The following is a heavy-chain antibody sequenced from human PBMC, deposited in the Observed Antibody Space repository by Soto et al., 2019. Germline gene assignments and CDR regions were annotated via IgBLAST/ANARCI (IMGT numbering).Heavy chain of an antibody. CDR2: IYYSGST. V-gene: IGHV4-31*03. CDR1: GGSISSGGYY. CDR3: ARKGVASPTPIDY. D-gene: IGHD2-21*01. J-gene: IGHJ4*02. Sequence: QVQLQESGPGLVKPSQTLSLTCTVSGGSISSGGYYWSWIRQHPGKGLEWIGYIYYSGSTYYNPSPKSRVTISVDTTKNQFSLKLSSVTAADTAVYYCARKGVASPTPIDYWGQGTLVTVSS.